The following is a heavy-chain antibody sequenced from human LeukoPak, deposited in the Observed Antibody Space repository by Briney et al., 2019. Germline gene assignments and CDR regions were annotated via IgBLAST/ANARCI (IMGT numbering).Heavy chain of an antibody. Sequence: GGSLTLSCAASRLSFHTYSMIWVRQAPGKGLEWVSSISSSSSYIYYADSVKGRFTISRDNAKNSLYLQINSLRAEDTALYYCVGVDYYGSRNYYFDVDYWGQGTLVTVSS. D-gene: IGHD3-10*01. J-gene: IGHJ4*02. CDR2: ISSSSSYI. CDR1: RLSFHTYS. CDR3: VGVDYYGSRNYYFDVDY. V-gene: IGHV3-21*01.